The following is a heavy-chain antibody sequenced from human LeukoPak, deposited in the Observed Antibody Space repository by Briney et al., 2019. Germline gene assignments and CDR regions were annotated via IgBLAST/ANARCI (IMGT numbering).Heavy chain of an antibody. V-gene: IGHV4-59*01. J-gene: IGHJ5*02. D-gene: IGHD2-15*01. CDR2: IYYSGST. CDR1: GGSISNYY. Sequence: SETLSLTCAVSGGSISNYYWSWIRQPPGKGLEWIAYIYYSGSTNYNPSLKSRVTISVDTSKNQFSLKLSSMTAADTAVYYCARGRGGGGSSNNWFDPWGQGTLVTVSS. CDR3: ARGRGGGGSSNNWFDP.